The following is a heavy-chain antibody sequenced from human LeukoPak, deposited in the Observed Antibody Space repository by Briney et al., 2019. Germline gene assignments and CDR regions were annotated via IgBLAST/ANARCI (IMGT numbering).Heavy chain of an antibody. Sequence: ASVKVSCKASGGTFRTYSINWVRQAPGQGLEWMGWINPNSGGTNYAQKFQGRVTMTRNTSISTAYMELSRLRSDDTAVYYCARGSKGDTAMVNWGQGTLVTVSS. D-gene: IGHD5-18*01. V-gene: IGHV1-2*02. CDR3: ARGSKGDTAMVN. J-gene: IGHJ4*02. CDR1: GGTFRTYS. CDR2: INPNSGGT.